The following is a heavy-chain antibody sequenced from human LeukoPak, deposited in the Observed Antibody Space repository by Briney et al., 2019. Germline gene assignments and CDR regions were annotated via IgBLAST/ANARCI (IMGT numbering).Heavy chain of an antibody. J-gene: IGHJ1*01. V-gene: IGHV3-23*01. CDR3: AKKVVVGATSPYSDFQD. D-gene: IGHD1-26*01. CDR1: GFTFSSYA. CDR2: ISGSGVTT. Sequence: PGGSLRLSCVASGFTFSSYAMSWVRQAPGEGLEWVSAISGSGVTTHYAGSVKGRFSISRDNSKNTLHLQMNSLRAEDTALYYCAKKVVVGATSPYSDFQDWGQGTLVTVSS.